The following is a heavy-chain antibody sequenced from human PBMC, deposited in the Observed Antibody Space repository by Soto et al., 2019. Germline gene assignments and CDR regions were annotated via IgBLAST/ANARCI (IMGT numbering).Heavy chain of an antibody. CDR1: GYTFTSYG. Sequence: QVHLVQSGAEVKKPGASVKVSCKGSGYTFTSYGITWVRQAPGQGLEWMGWISAHNGNTDYAQKLLGRVTVTRDTSTSTAYMELRSLRSDDTAGYCCERGRYVDYWGQGALVTVSS. J-gene: IGHJ4*02. CDR3: ERGRYVDY. D-gene: IGHD1-1*01. CDR2: ISAHNGNT. V-gene: IGHV1-18*01.